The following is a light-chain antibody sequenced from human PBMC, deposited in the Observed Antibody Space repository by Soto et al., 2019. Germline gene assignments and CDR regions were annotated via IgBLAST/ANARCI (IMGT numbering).Light chain of an antibody. CDR1: QSVDSDY. CDR3: QHFGTSPPYT. J-gene: IGKJ2*01. V-gene: IGKV3-20*01. Sequence: EIVMTQSPGTLSLSPGERATFSCRASQSVDSDYLAWYQQKPGQAPRLLIYGASGRSTGVPGRFSGSGSGTEFILTISRLVPEDFVVYCCQHFGTSPPYTFGQGTKLEI. CDR2: GAS.